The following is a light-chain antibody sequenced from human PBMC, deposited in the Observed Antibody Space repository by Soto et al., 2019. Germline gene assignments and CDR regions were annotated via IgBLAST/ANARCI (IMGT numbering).Light chain of an antibody. CDR2: DAS. CDR1: QSISSW. Sequence: DVRMNQSASALSASIGDRVTITCRASQSISSWLAWYQQKPGKAPKLLIYDASSLESGVPSRFSGSGSGTEFTLTISSLQPDDFATYYCQQYNSYSAFGQGTKVDIK. V-gene: IGKV1-5*01. J-gene: IGKJ1*01. CDR3: QQYNSYSA.